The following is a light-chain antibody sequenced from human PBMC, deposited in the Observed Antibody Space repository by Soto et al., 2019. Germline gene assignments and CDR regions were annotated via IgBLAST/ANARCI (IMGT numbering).Light chain of an antibody. CDR1: QSVSSW. Sequence: DIQMTQSPSTLSASVGDRVTITCRVSQSVSSWLAWYQQTPGKAPKLLIYKASNLESGVPSRFSGSGSGTEFTLTISSLQPDDSATYYCQQYSTYSPVTFGQGTRLEIK. J-gene: IGKJ5*01. V-gene: IGKV1-5*03. CDR3: QQYSTYSPVT. CDR2: KAS.